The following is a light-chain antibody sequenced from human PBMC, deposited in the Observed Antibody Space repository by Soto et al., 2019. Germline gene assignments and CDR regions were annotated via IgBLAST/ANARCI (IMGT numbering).Light chain of an antibody. CDR1: SSDVGGSNF. CDR2: DVA. Sequence: QSVLTQPASVSDSPGQSITISCPGTSSDVGGSNFVSWYQQHPGKPPKLIIYDVANRPSGVSNRFSGSKSGSTASLIISRLQTEDEADYYCVSYTSSTTYVCGTGTKVTVL. CDR3: VSYTSSTTYV. J-gene: IGLJ1*01. V-gene: IGLV2-14*03.